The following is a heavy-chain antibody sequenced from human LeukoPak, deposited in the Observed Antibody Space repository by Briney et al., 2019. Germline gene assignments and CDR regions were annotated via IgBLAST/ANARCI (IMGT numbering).Heavy chain of an antibody. J-gene: IGHJ4*02. D-gene: IGHD4-23*01. CDR2: IYSGGST. V-gene: IGHV3-66*02. Sequence: GGSLRLSCAASGFTVSSNYMSWVRQAPGKGLEWVSVIYSGGSTYYADSVKGRFTISRDNSKNTLYLQMNSLRAEDTAVYYCAENYGGNYFDYWGQGTLVTVSS. CDR3: AENYGGNYFDY. CDR1: GFTVSSNY.